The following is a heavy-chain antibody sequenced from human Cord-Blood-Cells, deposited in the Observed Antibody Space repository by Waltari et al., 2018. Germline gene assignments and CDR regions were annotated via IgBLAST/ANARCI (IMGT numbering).Heavy chain of an antibody. D-gene: IGHD7-27*01. Sequence: QVQLQQSGPGLVKPSQTLSLTCAISGDSVSRNRAAWNWIRQSPSRGLEWLGRTYYRSKLYNDYAVSVKSRITINPDTSKNQFSLQLNSVTPEDTAVYYCAREGNWGRPGLYWYFDLWGRGTLVTVSS. CDR3: AREGNWGRPGLYWYFDL. CDR2: TYYRSKLYN. J-gene: IGHJ2*01. V-gene: IGHV6-1*01. CDR1: GDSVSRNRAA.